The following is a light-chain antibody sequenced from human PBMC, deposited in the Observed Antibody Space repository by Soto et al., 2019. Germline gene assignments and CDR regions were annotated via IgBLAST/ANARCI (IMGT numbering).Light chain of an antibody. Sequence: DIRMTQSPSSLSASVGYRVTITCRASQSISTYLSWYQQKPGKAPKLLIYGATRLQSGAPSRFTGSGSGTEFTLTISSLQPEDFATYSCQQSYSNPPTFAQGTMVDIK. J-gene: IGKJ2*01. CDR2: GAT. V-gene: IGKV1-39*01. CDR1: QSISTY. CDR3: QQSYSNPPT.